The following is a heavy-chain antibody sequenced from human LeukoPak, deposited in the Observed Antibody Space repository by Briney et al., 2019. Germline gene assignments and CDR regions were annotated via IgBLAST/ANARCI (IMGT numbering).Heavy chain of an antibody. CDR2: INHSGST. Sequence: SETLSLTCTVSGGSISSNSYYWGWIRQPPGKGLEWIGEINHSGSTNYNPSLKSRVTISVDTSKNQFSLKLSSVTAADTAVYYCARSFQQLWSTFDYWGQGTLVTVSS. D-gene: IGHD5-18*01. V-gene: IGHV4-39*07. CDR1: GGSISSNSYY. J-gene: IGHJ4*02. CDR3: ARSFQQLWSTFDY.